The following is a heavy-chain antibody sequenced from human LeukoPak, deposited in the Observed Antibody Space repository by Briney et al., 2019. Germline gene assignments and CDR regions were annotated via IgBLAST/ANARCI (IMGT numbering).Heavy chain of an antibody. CDR2: INPSGGSP. J-gene: IGHJ4*02. D-gene: IGHD6-13*01. CDR1: GYTFTSFF. V-gene: IGHV1-46*01. Sequence: ASVKVSCKPSGYTFTSFFLHWVRQAPGQGLEWMGIINPSGGSPGYAQNFQGRVTMTRDMSTSTVYMELSSLRSEDTAVYFCARGGPDSSLDYWGQGTLVTVSS. CDR3: ARGGPDSSLDY.